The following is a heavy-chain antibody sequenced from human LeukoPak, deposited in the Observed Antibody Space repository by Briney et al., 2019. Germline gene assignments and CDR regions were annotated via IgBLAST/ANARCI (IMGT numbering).Heavy chain of an antibody. CDR2: ISYDGSNK. D-gene: IGHD1-26*01. V-gene: IGHV3-30-3*01. J-gene: IGHJ3*02. CDR1: GFTFSSYA. Sequence: GSLRLSCAASGFTFSSYAMHWVRQAPGKGLEWVAVISYDGSNKYYADSVKGRFTISRDNSKNTLYLQMNSLRAEDTAVYYCARDSAWELLDAFDIWGQGTMVTVSS. CDR3: ARDSAWELLDAFDI.